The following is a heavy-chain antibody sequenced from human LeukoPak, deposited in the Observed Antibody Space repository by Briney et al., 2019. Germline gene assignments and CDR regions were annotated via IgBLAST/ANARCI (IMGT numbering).Heavy chain of an antibody. V-gene: IGHV1-3*01. CDR1: GYTFTSYA. Sequence: ASVKVSCKASGYTFTSYAMHWVRQAPGQRLEWMGWINAGNGNTKYSQKFQGRVTITRDTTSSTAYMEMSSLRSEDTAVYHCARDQEVGATKGDAFDIWGQGTMVTVSS. D-gene: IGHD1-26*01. CDR2: INAGNGNT. CDR3: ARDQEVGATKGDAFDI. J-gene: IGHJ3*02.